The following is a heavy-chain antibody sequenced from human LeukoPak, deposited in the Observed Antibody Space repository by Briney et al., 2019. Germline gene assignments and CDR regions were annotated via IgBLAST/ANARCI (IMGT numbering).Heavy chain of an antibody. J-gene: IGHJ4*02. D-gene: IGHD3-10*01. CDR1: GDSDSSKSAA. CDR2: TFYRSKWHN. CDR3: ARARGYFDN. Sequence: SQTLSLTCAISGDSDSSKSAAWDWIRQSPSRGLEWLGRTFYRSKWHNDYAVSVKSRITINPDTSKNQFSLQLSSVTPDDTAVYYCARARGYFDNWGQGTLVTVSS. V-gene: IGHV6-1*01.